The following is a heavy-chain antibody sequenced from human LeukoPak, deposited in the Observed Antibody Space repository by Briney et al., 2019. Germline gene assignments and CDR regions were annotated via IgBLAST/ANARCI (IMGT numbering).Heavy chain of an antibody. J-gene: IGHJ4*02. CDR2: IYYSGNT. Sequence: SETLSLTCIVSGDSIESSDYYWGWIRRPPGKGLEWIGSIYYSGNTCYNPSLKSRVTISVDTSNNHFSLELSSVTAADTAVYYCARVDIAVLPSSTFDYWGQGTLVTVSS. D-gene: IGHD2-2*01. CDR1: GDSIESSDYY. CDR3: ARVDIAVLPSSTFDY. V-gene: IGHV4-39*02.